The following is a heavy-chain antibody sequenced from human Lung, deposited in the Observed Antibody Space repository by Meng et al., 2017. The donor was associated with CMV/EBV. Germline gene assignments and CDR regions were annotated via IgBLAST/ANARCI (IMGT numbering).Heavy chain of an antibody. J-gene: IGHJ4*02. D-gene: IGHD5-12*01. V-gene: IGHV3-74*01. CDR3: ARGNIGGDF. CDR2: INSDGSVT. Sequence: QPGESGGDLGQPGVSLTLSCAASGFTFNYYWMHWVRQSPGKGLVWVSRINSDGSVTDYADSVRGRFTISRDNAKNMLDLQMNTLRAEDTAVYFCARGNIGGDFWGQGSLVTVSS. CDR1: GFTFNYYW.